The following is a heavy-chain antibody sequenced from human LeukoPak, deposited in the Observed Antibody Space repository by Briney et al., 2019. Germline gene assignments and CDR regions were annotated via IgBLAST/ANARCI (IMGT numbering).Heavy chain of an antibody. CDR3: ARDRIQLWFQYYFDY. J-gene: IGHJ4*02. CDR1: GFTFSSYA. Sequence: GRSLRLSCAASGFTFSSYAMHWVRQAPGKGLEWVAVISYDGSNKYYADSVKGRFTISRDNSKNTLYLQMNSLRAEDTAVYYCARDRIQLWFQYYFDYWGQGTLVTVSS. CDR2: ISYDGSNK. D-gene: IGHD5-18*01. V-gene: IGHV3-30*04.